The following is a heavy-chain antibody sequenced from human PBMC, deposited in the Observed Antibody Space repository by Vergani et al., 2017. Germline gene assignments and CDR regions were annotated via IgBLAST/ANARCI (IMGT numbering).Heavy chain of an antibody. Sequence: QVQLVQSGAEVKKPGASVKVSCKASGYTFTSYGISWVRQAPGQGLEWMGWISAYNGNTNYAQKLQVRVTMTTDTSTSTAYMELRSLRSDDTAVYYCARSPPSRYVVDEDAFDIWGQGTMVTVSS. V-gene: IGHV1-18*01. CDR3: ARSPPSRYVVDEDAFDI. J-gene: IGHJ3*02. CDR2: ISAYNGNT. CDR1: GYTFTSYG. D-gene: IGHD2-8*02.